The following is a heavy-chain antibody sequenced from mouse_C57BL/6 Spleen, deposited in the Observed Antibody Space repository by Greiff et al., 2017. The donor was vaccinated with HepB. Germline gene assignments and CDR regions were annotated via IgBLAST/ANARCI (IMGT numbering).Heavy chain of an antibody. CDR2: ISSGSSTI. CDR3: ASNGYGSSYEYFDV. CDR1: GFTFSDYG. Sequence: EVKLMESGGGLVKPGGSLKLSCAASGFTFSDYGMHWVRQAPEKGLEWVAYISSGSSTIYYADTVKGRFTISRDNAKNTLFLQMTSLRSEDTAMYYCASNGYGSSYEYFDVWGTGTTVTVSS. J-gene: IGHJ1*03. D-gene: IGHD1-1*01. V-gene: IGHV5-17*01.